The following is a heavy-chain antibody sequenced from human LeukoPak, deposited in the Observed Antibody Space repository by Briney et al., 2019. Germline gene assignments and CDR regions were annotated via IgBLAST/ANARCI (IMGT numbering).Heavy chain of an antibody. CDR3: GRVSCGGNCYSLIGTFDI. J-gene: IGHJ3*02. CDR2: ILPIFGTT. D-gene: IGHD2-15*01. V-gene: IGHV1-69*01. Sequence: SVKVSCKASGGTFKNYAISWVRQAPGQGLEWMGGILPIFGTTNYAQKFQARGTITADESTSTAYMEMSSLRFEDTAVYYCGRVSCGGNCYSLIGTFDIWGQGTMVTVSS. CDR1: GGTFKNYA.